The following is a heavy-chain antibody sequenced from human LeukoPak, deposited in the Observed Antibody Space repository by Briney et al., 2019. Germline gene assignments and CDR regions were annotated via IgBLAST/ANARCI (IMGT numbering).Heavy chain of an antibody. Sequence: SETLSLTCTVSGGSISSSSYYWGWIRQPTGKGLEWIGSIYYSGSTYYNPSLKSRVTISVDTSKNQFSLKLSSVTAADTAVYYCARLRIAVAGTPNWFDPWGQGTLVTVSS. CDR3: ARLRIAVAGTPNWFDP. D-gene: IGHD6-19*01. J-gene: IGHJ5*02. CDR1: GGSISSSSYY. V-gene: IGHV4-39*01. CDR2: IYYSGST.